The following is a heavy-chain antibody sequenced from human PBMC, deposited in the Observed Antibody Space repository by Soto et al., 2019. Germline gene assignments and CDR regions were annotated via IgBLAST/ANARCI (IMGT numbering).Heavy chain of an antibody. CDR1: GGSIISSSYY. V-gene: IGHV4-39*01. D-gene: IGHD3-22*01. CDR2: IYSSGST. CDR3: ATPVSSGYQAFEV. J-gene: IGHJ3*01. Sequence: SETLSLTCTVSGGSIISSSYYWGWIRQPPGKGLEWIGSIYSSGSTYYNPSLKSRVTISVDTSKNQFSLKLSSVTAADTAVHYCATPVSSGYQAFEVWGQGTMVTV.